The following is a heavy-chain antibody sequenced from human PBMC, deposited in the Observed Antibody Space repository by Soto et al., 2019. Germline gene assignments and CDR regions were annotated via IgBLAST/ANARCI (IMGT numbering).Heavy chain of an antibody. J-gene: IGHJ3*02. D-gene: IGHD3-3*01. CDR1: GFTFSSYA. Sequence: QVQLVESGGGVVQPGRSLRLSCAASGFTFSSYAMHWVRQAPGKGLEWVAVISYDGSNKYYADSVKGRFTISRDNSKNTLYLQMNSLRAEDTAVYYCAKTYYDFWSGYYLDAFDIWGQGTMVTVSS. V-gene: IGHV3-30*04. CDR2: ISYDGSNK. CDR3: AKTYYDFWSGYYLDAFDI.